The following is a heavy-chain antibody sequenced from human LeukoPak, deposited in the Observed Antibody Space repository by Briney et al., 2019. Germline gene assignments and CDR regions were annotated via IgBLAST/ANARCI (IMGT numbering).Heavy chain of an antibody. J-gene: IGHJ6*02. CDR1: GYTFTSYA. Sequence: GASVKVSCKASGYTFTSYAINWVRQATGQGLEWMGWMNPNSGNTGYAQKFQGRVTMTRNTSISTAYMELSSLRSEDTAVYYCARGRSEYYDFWSGYGPPYYYGMDVWGQGTTVTVSS. CDR3: ARGRSEYYDFWSGYGPPYYYGMDV. V-gene: IGHV1-8*01. D-gene: IGHD3-3*01. CDR2: MNPNSGNT.